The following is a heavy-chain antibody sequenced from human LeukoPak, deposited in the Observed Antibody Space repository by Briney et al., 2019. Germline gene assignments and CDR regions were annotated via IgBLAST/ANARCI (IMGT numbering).Heavy chain of an antibody. V-gene: IGHV4-39*07. CDR3: ARVGGDYGFWYFDL. CDR2: IYYSGST. Sequence: SETLSLTCTVSGGSISSSSYYWGWIRQPPGKGLEWIASIYYSGSTYYNPSLKSRVTMSVDTSKNQFSLKLSSVTAADTAVYYCARVGGDYGFWYFDLWGRGTLVTVSS. CDR1: GGSISSSSYY. J-gene: IGHJ2*01. D-gene: IGHD4-17*01.